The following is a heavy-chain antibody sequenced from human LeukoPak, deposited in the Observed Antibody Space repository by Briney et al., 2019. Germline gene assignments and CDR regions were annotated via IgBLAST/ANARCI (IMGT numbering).Heavy chain of an antibody. D-gene: IGHD5-18*01. CDR2: MNPDTGVT. Sequence: ASVKVSCKASGYTFSGYYIHWVRQAPGQGLEWMGWMNPDTGVTNYSQKFQGRVIMTRDTSISTAYMELRRLRSEDTAVYYCATSVDTATRGYWGQGTLVTVSS. CDR3: ATSVDTATRGY. V-gene: IGHV1-2*02. CDR1: GYTFSGYY. J-gene: IGHJ4*02.